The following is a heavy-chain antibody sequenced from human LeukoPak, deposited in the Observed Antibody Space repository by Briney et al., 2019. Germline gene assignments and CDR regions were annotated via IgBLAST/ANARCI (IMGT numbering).Heavy chain of an antibody. V-gene: IGHV1-2*02. J-gene: IGHJ6*02. CDR1: GYTFTGYY. Sequence: GASVKVSSKASGYTFTGYYMHWVRQAPGQGLEWMGWINPNRDGTNYAQKFQGRVTMTRDTTISTAYMELSRLRSDDTAVYYCARGGVRITRVRGGAAYGMDVWGQGTTVTVSS. CDR2: INPNRDGT. D-gene: IGHD3-10*01. CDR3: ARGGVRITRVRGGAAYGMDV.